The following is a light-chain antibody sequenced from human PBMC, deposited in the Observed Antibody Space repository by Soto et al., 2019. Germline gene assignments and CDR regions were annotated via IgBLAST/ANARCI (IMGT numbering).Light chain of an antibody. J-gene: IGLJ2*01. CDR1: SSNIGSNT. V-gene: IGLV1-44*01. CDR2: GND. Sequence: QAVVTQPPSASGTPGQRVTISCSGSSSNIGSNTVNWYQQLPRTAPKLLIHGNDQWPSGVPDRFSGSKSGTSASLAISGLQSEDEAEYYCAAWDDSLNGVVFGGGTQLTVL. CDR3: AAWDDSLNGVV.